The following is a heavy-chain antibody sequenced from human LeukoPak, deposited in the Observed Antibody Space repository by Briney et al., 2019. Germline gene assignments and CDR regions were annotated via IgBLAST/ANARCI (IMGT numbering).Heavy chain of an antibody. Sequence: MPSETLSLTCSVSGASLSPHYWSWVRQAPGKGLEWIGYIYFYGGTNYNPSLKSRVTISVDTSKNQFSLKLSSVTAADTAVYYCARRSPPITIFGVVIHIQNWFDPWGQGTLVTVSS. D-gene: IGHD3-3*01. J-gene: IGHJ5*02. V-gene: IGHV4-59*08. CDR3: ARRSPPITIFGVVIHIQNWFDP. CDR2: IYFYGGT. CDR1: GASLSPHY.